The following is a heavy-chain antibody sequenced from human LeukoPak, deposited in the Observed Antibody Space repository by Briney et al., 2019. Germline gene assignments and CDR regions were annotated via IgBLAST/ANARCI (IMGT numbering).Heavy chain of an antibody. CDR2: ISSSGSTI. J-gene: IGHJ5*02. CDR1: GFTFSDYY. D-gene: IGHD2-15*01. V-gene: IGHV3-11*01. Sequence: GGSLRLSCAASGFTFSDYYMSWIRQAPGKGLEWVSYISSSGSTIYHADSVKGRFTISRDNAKNSLYLRMNSLSPEDTAVYYCARYCSGGSCYSYNWFDPWGQGTLVTVSS. CDR3: ARYCSGGSCYSYNWFDP.